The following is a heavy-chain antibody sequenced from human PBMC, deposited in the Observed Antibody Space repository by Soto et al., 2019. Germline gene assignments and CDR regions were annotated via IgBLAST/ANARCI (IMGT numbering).Heavy chain of an antibody. CDR3: VREQLYFNDVFGGPLNGLDM. CDR1: GFTFRNYN. Sequence: GGSLRLSCAASGFTFRNYNMKWVRQTPGKGRKWVAHISLRGTTVDYADSVKGRFTISRDDADNSLFLQMNSLGADDTALYYCVREQLYFNDVFGGPLNGLDMWGPGTMVTVSS. D-gene: IGHD2-8*01. J-gene: IGHJ3*02. V-gene: IGHV3-48*01. CDR2: ISLRGTTV.